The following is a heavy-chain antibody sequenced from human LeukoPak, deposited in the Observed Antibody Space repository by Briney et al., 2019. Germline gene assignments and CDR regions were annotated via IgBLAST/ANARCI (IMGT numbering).Heavy chain of an antibody. J-gene: IGHJ4*02. CDR3: ASDLNSSSWYEGVFDY. D-gene: IGHD6-13*01. V-gene: IGHV3-7*01. CDR2: IKQDGSEK. Sequence: GGSLRLSCAASGFTFSSYWMSWVRQAPGKGLEWVANIKQDGSEKYYVDSVKGRFTISRDNAKTSLYLQMNSLRAEDTAVYYCASDLNSSSWYEGVFDYWGQGTLVTVSS. CDR1: GFTFSSYW.